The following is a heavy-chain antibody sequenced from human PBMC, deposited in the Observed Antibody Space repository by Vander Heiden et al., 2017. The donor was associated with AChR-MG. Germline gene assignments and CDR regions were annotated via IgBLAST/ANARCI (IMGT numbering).Heavy chain of an antibody. CDR2: ISSSSTI. CDR1: GFTFSSYS. V-gene: IGHV3-48*01. D-gene: IGHD5-18*01. J-gene: IGHJ4*01. CDR3: ARGRVYSYGYTDY. Sequence: EVQLVESGGGLVQPGGSLRPPCAASGFTFSSYSMNWVRQAPGKWLEWVSYISSSSTIYYADSGKGRFTISRDNAKNSLSLQMDSLRAEDTAGYYCARGRVYSYGYTDYWGHGTLVTVSS.